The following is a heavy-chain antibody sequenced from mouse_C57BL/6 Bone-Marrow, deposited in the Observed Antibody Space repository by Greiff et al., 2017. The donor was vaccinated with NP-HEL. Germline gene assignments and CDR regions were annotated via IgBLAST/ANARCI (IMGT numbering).Heavy chain of an antibody. Sequence: EVQLQESGPGLVKPSQSLSLTCSVTGYSITSGYYWNWIRQFPGNKLEWMGYISYDGSNNYNPSLKNRISITRDTSKNQFFLKLNSVTTEDTATYYCAREDGYYSSYWYFDVWGTGTTVTVSS. D-gene: IGHD2-3*01. V-gene: IGHV3-6*01. CDR3: AREDGYYSSYWYFDV. CDR1: GYSITSGYY. CDR2: ISYDGSN. J-gene: IGHJ1*03.